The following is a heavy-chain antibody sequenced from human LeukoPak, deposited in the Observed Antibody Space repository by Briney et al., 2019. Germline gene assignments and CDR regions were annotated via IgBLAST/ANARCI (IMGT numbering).Heavy chain of an antibody. D-gene: IGHD6-19*01. Sequence: SETLSLTCAVYGGSFSGYYWSWIRQPPGKGLEWIGYIFYSRSTNYNPSLKSRVIISVDTSKNQFSLKLTSVTAADTAVYYCARDAPAPVAGFDSWGQGTLVTVSS. V-gene: IGHV4-59*01. CDR1: GGSFSGYY. CDR3: ARDAPAPVAGFDS. J-gene: IGHJ4*02. CDR2: IFYSRST.